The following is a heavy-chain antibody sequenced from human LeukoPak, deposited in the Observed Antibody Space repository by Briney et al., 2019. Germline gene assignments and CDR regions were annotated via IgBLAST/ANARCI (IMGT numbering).Heavy chain of an antibody. CDR3: ARSSYDSSLRIDDF. J-gene: IGHJ4*02. Sequence: ASVKVPCKASGYTFTDYYMHWVRLAPGPGLEWMGWISPYSGDTNYAQKFQGRVTMTRDTSISTAYMELSSLRSDDTAVYYCARSSYDSSLRIDDFWGQGTLVTVSP. CDR1: GYTFTDYY. D-gene: IGHD3-22*01. V-gene: IGHV1-2*02. CDR2: ISPYSGDT.